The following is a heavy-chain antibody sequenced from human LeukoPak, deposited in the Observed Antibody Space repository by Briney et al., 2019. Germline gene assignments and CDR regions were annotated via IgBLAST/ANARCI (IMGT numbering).Heavy chain of an antibody. D-gene: IGHD3-22*01. Sequence: QPGGSLRLSCAASGFTFSIYAMSWVRQAPGKGLEWVSAISGSGGNTYYAGSVKGRFTISRHNAENSLYLQMNSLRAEDTAVYYCARNSNGYPYFDSWGQGTLVTVSS. V-gene: IGHV3-23*01. CDR3: ARNSNGYPYFDS. J-gene: IGHJ4*02. CDR1: GFTFSIYA. CDR2: ISGSGGNT.